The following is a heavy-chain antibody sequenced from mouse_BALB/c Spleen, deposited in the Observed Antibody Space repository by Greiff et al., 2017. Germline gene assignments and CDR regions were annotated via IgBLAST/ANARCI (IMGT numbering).Heavy chain of an antibody. J-gene: IGHJ3*01. CDR2: INPSTGYT. CDR3: ARGGFAY. CDR1: GYTFTSYW. V-gene: IGHV1-7*01. Sequence: VQVVESGAELAKPGASVKMSCKASGYTFTSYWMHWVKQRPGQGLEWIGYINPSTGYTEYNQKFKDKATLTADKSSSTAYMQLSSLTSEDSAVYYCARGGFAYWGQGTLVTVSA.